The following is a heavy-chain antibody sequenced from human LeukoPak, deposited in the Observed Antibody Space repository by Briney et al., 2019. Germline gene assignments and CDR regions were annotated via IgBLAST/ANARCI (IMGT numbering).Heavy chain of an antibody. J-gene: IGHJ4*02. CDR1: GYTFTSYY. CDR2: INPSGGST. Sequence: GASVKVSCKASGYTFTSYYMHWVRQAPGQGLEWMGIINPSGGSTSYAQKFQGRVTMTRDTSTSTVYMELSSLRSEDTAVYYCARAAHSCGYVGGCDYWGQGTLVTVSS. V-gene: IGHV1-46*01. D-gene: IGHD5-18*01. CDR3: ARAAHSCGYVGGCDY.